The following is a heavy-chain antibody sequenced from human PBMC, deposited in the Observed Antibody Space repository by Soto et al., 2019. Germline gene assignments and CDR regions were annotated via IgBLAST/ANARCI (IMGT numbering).Heavy chain of an antibody. V-gene: IGHV3-33*01. Sequence: GSLRLSCAASGFTFNSYGMHWVRQAPGKGLERVAVIWYDGSNKHYADFVKGRFTISRDNSKNTLYLQMNSLRAEDTAVYYCASSLLWFGEAGLLDYYYGMEVWGQGTKVSVSS. CDR2: IWYDGSNK. CDR3: ASSLLWFGEAGLLDYYYGMEV. D-gene: IGHD3-10*01. CDR1: GFTFNSYG. J-gene: IGHJ6*02.